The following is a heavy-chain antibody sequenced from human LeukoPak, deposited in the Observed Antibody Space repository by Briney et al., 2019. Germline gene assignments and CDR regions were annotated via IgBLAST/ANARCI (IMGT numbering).Heavy chain of an antibody. Sequence: GGSLRLSCAASGFTFSSYAMSWVRQAPGKGLEWVSAISGSGGSTYYADSVKGRFTISRDNSKNTLYLQMNSLRAEDTAVYYCAKSLGAYCTNGVCYGIYYYGMDVWGQGTTVTVSS. D-gene: IGHD2-8*01. CDR2: ISGSGGST. CDR3: AKSLGAYCTNGVCYGIYYYGMDV. J-gene: IGHJ6*02. V-gene: IGHV3-23*01. CDR1: GFTFSSYA.